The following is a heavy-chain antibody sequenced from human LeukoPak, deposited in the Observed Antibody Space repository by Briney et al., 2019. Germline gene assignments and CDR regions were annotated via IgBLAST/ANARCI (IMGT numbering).Heavy chain of an antibody. CDR3: ARAVHYYYDSSGYYSFDY. J-gene: IGHJ4*02. D-gene: IGHD3-22*01. Sequence: ASVKASCKASGGTFSSYAISWVRQAPGQGLEWMGGIIPIFGTANYAQKFQGRVTITADESTSTAYMELSSLRSEDTAVYYCARAVHYYYDSSGYYSFDYWGQGTLVTVSS. CDR2: IIPIFGTA. V-gene: IGHV1-69*13. CDR1: GGTFSSYA.